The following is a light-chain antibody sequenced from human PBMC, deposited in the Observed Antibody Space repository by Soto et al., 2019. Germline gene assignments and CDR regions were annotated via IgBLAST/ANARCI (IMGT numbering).Light chain of an antibody. Sequence: QSVLTQPPSASGSPGQSVAISCTGTSSDVGGYNYVSWYQLHPGKAPKLMIYEVNMRPSGVPDRFSGSKSGNTASLTVSGLRAEDEADYYCSSYAGSNNSVFGTGTKVTVL. CDR3: SSYAGSNNSV. V-gene: IGLV2-8*01. CDR1: SSDVGGYNY. CDR2: EVN. J-gene: IGLJ1*01.